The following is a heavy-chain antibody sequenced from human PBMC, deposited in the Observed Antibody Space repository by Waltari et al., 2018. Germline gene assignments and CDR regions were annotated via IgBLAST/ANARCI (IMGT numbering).Heavy chain of an antibody. D-gene: IGHD6-13*01. J-gene: IGHJ4*02. CDR2: IYYSGST. CDR3: ARVGSSSCSYYFDY. CDR1: GGSISSYY. V-gene: IGHV4-59*01. Sequence: QVQLQESGPGLVKPSETLSLTCTVSGGSISSYYWSWIRQPPGKGLEWIGYIYYSGSTNYNPSLKSLVTISVDTSKIQFSLKLSSVTAADTAVYYCARVGSSSCSYYFDYWGPGTLVTVSS.